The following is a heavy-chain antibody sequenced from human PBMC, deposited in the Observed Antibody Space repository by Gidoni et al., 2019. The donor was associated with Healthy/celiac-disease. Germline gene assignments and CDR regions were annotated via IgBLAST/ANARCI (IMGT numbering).Heavy chain of an antibody. V-gene: IGHV4-34*01. J-gene: IGHJ6*02. CDR2: INHSGST. CDR1: GGSFRGYY. Sequence: QVQLQQWGAGLFKPSETLSLPCAVYGGSFRGYYWSWIRQPPGKGLEWIGEINHSGSTNYNPSLKSRVTISVDTSKNQFSLKLSSVTAADTAVYYCARAVPAPPYYYYGMDVWGQGTTVTVSS. D-gene: IGHD2-2*01. CDR3: ARAVPAPPYYYYGMDV.